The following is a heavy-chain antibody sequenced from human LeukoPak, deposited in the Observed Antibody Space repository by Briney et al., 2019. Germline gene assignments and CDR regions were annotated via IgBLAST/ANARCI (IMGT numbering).Heavy chain of an antibody. V-gene: IGHV4-61*02. CDR3: AREWSDNWFDP. CDR2: VFSTGST. Sequence: PSQTPSLTCSVSGDSISSSTYYWSWFRQPAGKGPEWIGRVFSTGSTNYNPSLNSRVTISVDTSKNQFSLKLSSVTAADTAVYYCAREWSDNWFDPWGQGTLVTVSS. D-gene: IGHD2-8*01. CDR1: GDSISSSTYY. J-gene: IGHJ5*02.